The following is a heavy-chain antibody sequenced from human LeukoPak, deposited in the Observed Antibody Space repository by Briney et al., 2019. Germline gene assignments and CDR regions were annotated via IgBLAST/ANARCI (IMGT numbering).Heavy chain of an antibody. D-gene: IGHD1-26*01. Sequence: ASVKVSCKASGYTFTSYGISWVRQAPGQGLEWMGWISAYNGNTNYAQKLQGRVTMTRDMSTSTDYMELSSLRSEDAAIYYCARDNSVGDNAWWFDPWGQGTLVTVSS. J-gene: IGHJ5*02. CDR3: ARDNSVGDNAWWFDP. V-gene: IGHV1-18*01. CDR2: ISAYNGNT. CDR1: GYTFTSYG.